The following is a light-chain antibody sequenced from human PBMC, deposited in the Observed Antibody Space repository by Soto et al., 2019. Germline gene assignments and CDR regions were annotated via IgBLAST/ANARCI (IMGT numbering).Light chain of an antibody. CDR1: QGISSW. V-gene: IGKV1-12*01. J-gene: IGKJ4*01. CDR3: QQADRFPLT. Sequence: DIQMTQSPSSVSASVGDRVTITCRASQGISSWVAWYQQKPGKAPNLLIYAASSLQGGVPSRFSGSGPGNKFTLAISSLQSEDFATWYCQQADRFPLTGGGGTKVEI. CDR2: AAS.